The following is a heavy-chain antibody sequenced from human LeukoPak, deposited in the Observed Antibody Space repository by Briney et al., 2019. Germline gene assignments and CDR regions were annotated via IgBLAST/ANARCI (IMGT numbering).Heavy chain of an antibody. CDR1: GFTFDDYA. Sequence: GRSLRLSCAAPGFTFDDYAMHRDRQAPGKSLEVGAGIKWKSGSIGYVEWVKGRFTISRVNAKIFLYLQMNSLRVEDTALYYCAKDRGSGWSSMDYWGQGTLVTVSS. CDR3: AKDRGSGWSSMDY. V-gene: IGHV3-9*01. J-gene: IGHJ4*02. CDR2: IKWKSGSI. D-gene: IGHD6-19*01.